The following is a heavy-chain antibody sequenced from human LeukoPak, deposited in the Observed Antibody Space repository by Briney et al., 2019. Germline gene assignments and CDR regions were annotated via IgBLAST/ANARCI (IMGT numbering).Heavy chain of an antibody. Sequence: GGSLRLSCAASGFTVSSNYMSWVRQAPGKGLEWVSVIYSGGSTYYADSVKGRFTISRDNSKNTLYLQMNSLRAEDTAVYYCARDRFGELLSVYWGQGTLVTVSS. V-gene: IGHV3-53*01. CDR3: ARDRFGELLSVY. CDR2: IYSGGST. J-gene: IGHJ4*02. CDR1: GFTVSSNY. D-gene: IGHD3-10*01.